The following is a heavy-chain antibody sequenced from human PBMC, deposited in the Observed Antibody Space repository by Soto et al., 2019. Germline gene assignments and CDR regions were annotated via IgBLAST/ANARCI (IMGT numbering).Heavy chain of an antibody. J-gene: IGHJ6*02. CDR1: GSAFTGNTHY. CDR2: IYSRGST. D-gene: IGHD2-2*01. V-gene: IGHV4-61*01. Sequence: WDTLCLTGTVSGSAFTGNTHYWCWIRQRPGWRRKWMGFIYSRGSTNYNPSLKRRVTMSVDTSKNQFSLKLRSVMVADTAVYHCARFVRSCSGTNGATRSEGWGEGTTVTVS. CDR3: ARFVRSCSGTNGATRSEG.